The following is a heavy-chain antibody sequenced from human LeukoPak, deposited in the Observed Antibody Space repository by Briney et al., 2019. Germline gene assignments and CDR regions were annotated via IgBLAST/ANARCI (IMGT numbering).Heavy chain of an antibody. Sequence: ASVKVSCKVSGDTLTDLSMHWVRLAPGKGLEWVGGFDHQHGDTSYARKFQGRVTMTEDTSTDTAYMELYSLRSEDTAVYYCASRAIWKEELTLDYWGQGTLVTVSS. J-gene: IGHJ4*02. CDR2: FDHQHGDT. D-gene: IGHD3-10*01. CDR1: GDTLTDLS. V-gene: IGHV1-24*01. CDR3: ASRAIWKEELTLDY.